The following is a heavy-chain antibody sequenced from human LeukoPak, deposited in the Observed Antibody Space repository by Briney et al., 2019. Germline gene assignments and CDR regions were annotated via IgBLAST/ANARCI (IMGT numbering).Heavy chain of an antibody. J-gene: IGHJ4*02. CDR1: GFTFSSHW. D-gene: IGHD2-21*01. V-gene: IGHV3-7*03. Sequence: GGSLRLSCAASGFTFSSHWMSWVRQAPGKGLEWVANIKKDGSEKYYVDSVKGRFTISRDNAKTSLYLHMNSLRAEDSAVYYCAKDYVVGSIDYWGQGTLVTVSS. CDR3: AKDYVVGSIDY. CDR2: IKKDGSEK.